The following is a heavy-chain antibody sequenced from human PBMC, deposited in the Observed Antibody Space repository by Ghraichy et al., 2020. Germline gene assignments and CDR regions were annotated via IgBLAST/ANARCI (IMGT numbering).Heavy chain of an antibody. Sequence: SQTLSLTCAISGDSVSSISAAWNWIRQSPSRGLEWLGRTYYRSKWYNDYAVSVKSRITINPDTSKNQVSLQLNSVTPEDTAVYYCARTRYSETYVGFDCWGQGTLVTVSS. CDR3: ARTRYSETYVGFDC. V-gene: IGHV6-1*01. D-gene: IGHD1-26*01. CDR2: TYYRSKWYN. J-gene: IGHJ4*02. CDR1: GDSVSSISAA.